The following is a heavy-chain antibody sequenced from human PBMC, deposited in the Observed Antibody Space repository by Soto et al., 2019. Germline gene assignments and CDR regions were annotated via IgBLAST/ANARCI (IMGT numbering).Heavy chain of an antibody. CDR3: ARGEFFDFWSGSQDY. CDR2: ISAYNGNT. D-gene: IGHD3-3*01. J-gene: IGHJ4*02. Sequence: GASVKVSCKASGYTFTSYGISWVRQAPGQGLEWMGWISAYNGNTNYAQKLQGRVTMTTDTSTSTAYMELRSLRSDDTAVYYCARGEFFDFWSGSQDYWGQGTLVTVSS. CDR1: GYTFTSYG. V-gene: IGHV1-18*01.